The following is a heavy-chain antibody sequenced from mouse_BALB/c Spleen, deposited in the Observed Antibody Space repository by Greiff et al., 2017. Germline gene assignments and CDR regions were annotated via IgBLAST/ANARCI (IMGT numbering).Heavy chain of an antibody. CDR3: ARRGSSYAMDY. V-gene: IGHV3-6*02. J-gene: IGHJ4*01. CDR1: GYSIPSGYY. Sequence: EVKLLASGPGLVKPSQSLSLTCSVTGYSIPSGYYWNWIRQFPGNKLEWMGYISYDGSNNYNPSLKNRISITRDTSKNQFFLKLNSVTTEDTATYYCARRGSSYAMDYWGQGTSVTVSS. CDR2: ISYDGSN. D-gene: IGHD1-1*01.